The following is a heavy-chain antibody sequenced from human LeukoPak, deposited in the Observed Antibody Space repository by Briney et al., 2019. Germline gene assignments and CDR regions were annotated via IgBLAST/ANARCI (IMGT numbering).Heavy chain of an antibody. J-gene: IGHJ4*02. CDR3: ARMGTNWGLDY. CDR2: IYTSRST. D-gene: IGHD7-27*01. V-gene: IGHV4-4*07. Sequence: PSETLSLTCTVSGGSISSYYWSWIRQPAGKGLEWIGRIYTSRSTNYNPSLKSRVTMSVDTSKNQFSLKLSSATAADTAVYYCARMGTNWGLDYWGQGTLVTVSS. CDR1: GGSISSYY.